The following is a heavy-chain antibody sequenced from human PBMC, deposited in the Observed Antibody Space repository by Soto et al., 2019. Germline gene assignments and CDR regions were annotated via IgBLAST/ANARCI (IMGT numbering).Heavy chain of an antibody. CDR2: IDSYGSTT. Sequence: EVQLVESGGGLVQPGGSLRLSCAASGFTFSNYWMHWVRQAPGAGLVWVSRIDSYGSTTNYADSVKGRFTVSRDNARNTLYLQMNSLRAEETAIYYCARGGLHAYYKDNWGQGILVTVSS. D-gene: IGHD3-10*01. CDR3: ARGGLHAYYKDN. CDR1: GFTFSNYW. V-gene: IGHV3-74*01. J-gene: IGHJ4*02.